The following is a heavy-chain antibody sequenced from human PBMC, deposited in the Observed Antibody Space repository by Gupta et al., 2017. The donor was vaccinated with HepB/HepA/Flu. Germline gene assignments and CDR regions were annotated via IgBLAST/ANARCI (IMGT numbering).Heavy chain of an antibody. CDR1: GFTLSNYG. CDR3: AKSTKDIQGGTTWYFHY. D-gene: IGHD1-26*01. CDR2: IRESSDIT. Sequence: EVQLLESGGGLVQPGGSLRLSCAASGFTLSNYGMTWVRQGPGKGLEWVSAIRESSDITIYADSVKGRFTFSRDNSKNTLYLQMNSLRADDTAVYFCAKSTKDIQGGTTWYFHYWGLGTLVTVSS. V-gene: IGHV3-23*01. J-gene: IGHJ4*02.